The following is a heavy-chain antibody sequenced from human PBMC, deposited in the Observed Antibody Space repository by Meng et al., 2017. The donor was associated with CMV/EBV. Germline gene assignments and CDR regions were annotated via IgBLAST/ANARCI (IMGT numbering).Heavy chain of an antibody. CDR1: GGSFSGYY. CDR3: ASLSTMTVVEN. Sequence: SETLSLTCAVYGGSFSGYYWSWIRQPPGKGLEWIGEINHSGSTNYNPSLKSRVTISVDTSKNQFSLKLSSVTAADTAVYYCASLSTMTVVENWGQGTLVTVSS. V-gene: IGHV4-34*01. D-gene: IGHD3-22*01. CDR2: INHSGST. J-gene: IGHJ4*02.